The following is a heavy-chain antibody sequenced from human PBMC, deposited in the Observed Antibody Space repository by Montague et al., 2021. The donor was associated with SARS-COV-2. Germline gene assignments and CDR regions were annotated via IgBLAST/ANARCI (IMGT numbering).Heavy chain of an antibody. J-gene: IGHJ4*02. CDR2: IYYSGST. CDR1: GGSISSSSYY. CDR3: ARVISRQNNIVVVGLYYFDY. Sequence: ETLSLTCTVSGGSISSSSYYWGWIRQPTGKGLEWIGSIYYSGSTYYNPSLKSRVTISVDTSKNQFSLKLSSVTAADTAVYYCARVISRQNNIVVVGLYYFDYWGQGTLVTVSS. V-gene: IGHV4-39*07. D-gene: IGHD2-15*01.